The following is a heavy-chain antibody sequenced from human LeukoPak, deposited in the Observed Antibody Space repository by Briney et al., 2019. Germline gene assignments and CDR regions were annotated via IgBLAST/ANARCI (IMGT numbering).Heavy chain of an antibody. D-gene: IGHD6-19*01. J-gene: IGHJ3*02. V-gene: IGHV3-30*03. CDR1: GITLRSYA. Sequence: GGSLRLSCVVSGITLRSYAMHWVRQAPGKGLEWVAVISQDGSNKYYVDSVKGRFTVSRDNCKNTLYLQMNSLRPDDTAVYFCARGTQDSSGWGAFDIWGQGTMVTVSS. CDR2: ISQDGSNK. CDR3: ARGTQDSSGWGAFDI.